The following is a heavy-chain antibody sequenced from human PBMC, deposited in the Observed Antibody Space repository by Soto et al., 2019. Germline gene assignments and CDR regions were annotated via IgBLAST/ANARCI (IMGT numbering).Heavy chain of an antibody. Sequence: EVQLLESGGGLVQPGGSLRLSCAASGFTFSSYAMSWVRQAPGKGLEWVSAISGSGGSTYYADSVKGRFTISRDNSKNTLYLQMNSLRAEDTAVYYCAKVGLLWFGEIHWYFDLWGRGTLVTVSS. CDR2: ISGSGGST. V-gene: IGHV3-23*01. CDR1: GFTFSSYA. J-gene: IGHJ2*01. D-gene: IGHD3-10*01. CDR3: AKVGLLWFGEIHWYFDL.